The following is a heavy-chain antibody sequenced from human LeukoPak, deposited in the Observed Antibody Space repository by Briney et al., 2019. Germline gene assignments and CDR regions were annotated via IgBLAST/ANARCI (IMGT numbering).Heavy chain of an antibody. J-gene: IGHJ5*02. CDR2: IYYSGST. CDR1: GGSISSSSYY. V-gene: IGHV4-39*07. CDR3: ARVRLQDWFDP. D-gene: IGHD4-17*01. Sequence: PSETLSLTCTVSGGSISSSSYYWGWIRQPPGKGLEWIGSIYYSGSTYYNPSLKSRVTISVDTSKNQFSLKLSSVTAADTAVYYCARVRLQDWFDPWGQGTLVTVSS.